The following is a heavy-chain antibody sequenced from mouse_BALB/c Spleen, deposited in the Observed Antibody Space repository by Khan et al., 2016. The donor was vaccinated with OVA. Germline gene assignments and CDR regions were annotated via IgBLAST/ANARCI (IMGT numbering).Heavy chain of an antibody. CDR3: ARAYYRDGGYYGMDY. CDR2: IWGGGGT. Sequence: QVQLKQSGPGLVAPSQSLSITCTVSGFSLSRYNIHWVRQPPGKGLEWLGMIWGGGGTDYNSTLKYRLRISKDNSKSQVFLKMNSLQTDDTAMYYGARAYYRDGGYYGMDYWGQGTSVTVSA. V-gene: IGHV2-6-4*01. J-gene: IGHJ4*01. CDR1: GFSLSRYN. D-gene: IGHD2-14*01.